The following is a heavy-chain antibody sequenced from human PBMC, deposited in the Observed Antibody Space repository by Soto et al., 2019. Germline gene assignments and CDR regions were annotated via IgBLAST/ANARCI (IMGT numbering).Heavy chain of an antibody. Sequence: EVQLVESGGGSVQPGGSLRLSCAASRFTFSSYYMHWVRQAPGKGLVWVSRIYSDGSSTSYADSVKGRFTISRDNTKNTPSLQMNSLRVDDTAVYYCARQSSVYAPYFDYWRQGTLVTVSS. CDR2: IYSDGSST. V-gene: IGHV3-74*01. J-gene: IGHJ4*02. D-gene: IGHD5-12*01. CDR1: RFTFSSYY. CDR3: ARQSSVYAPYFDY.